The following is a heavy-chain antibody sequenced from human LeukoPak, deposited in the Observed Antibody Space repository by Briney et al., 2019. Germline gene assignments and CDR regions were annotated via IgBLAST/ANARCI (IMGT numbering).Heavy chain of an antibody. Sequence: GGSLRLSCAASGFSFSNFWMSWVRQAPGKGLEWVANIKPDGSATNYVDSVKGRFTISRDNAKNSLDLQMNSLRAEDTAVYYCARGGGSSYWGQGTLVTVSS. CDR3: ARGGGSSY. D-gene: IGHD6-6*01. CDR1: GFSFSNFW. CDR2: IKPDGSAT. J-gene: IGHJ4*02. V-gene: IGHV3-7*01.